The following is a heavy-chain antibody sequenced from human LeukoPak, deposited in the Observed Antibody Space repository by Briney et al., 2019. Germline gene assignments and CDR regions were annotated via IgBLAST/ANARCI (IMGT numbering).Heavy chain of an antibody. J-gene: IGHJ4*02. Sequence: GGSLRLSCAASGFTFDDYAMHWVRQAPGKGLEWVSLISWDGGSSYYADSVKGRFTISRDNSKNSLYLQMNSLRAQDTALYYCAKDSEAVTGTGNIDYWGQGTLVTVSS. V-gene: IGHV3-43D*03. CDR3: AKDSEAVTGTGNIDY. D-gene: IGHD6-19*01. CDR1: GFTFDDYA. CDR2: ISWDGGSS.